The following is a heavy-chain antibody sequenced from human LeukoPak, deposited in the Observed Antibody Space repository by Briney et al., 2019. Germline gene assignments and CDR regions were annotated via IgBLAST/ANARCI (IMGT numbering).Heavy chain of an antibody. CDR3: ARALSGFLYGDSGFD. Sequence: KPSETLSLTCSVSGGSIISSSYYWGWIRLPPGKGLEWIGSVDYSGSTWYNPSLKSRVSISFDTSKNQFSLNLNSVTAADTAMYYCARALSGFLYGDSGFDWGQGTLVTVSS. CDR1: GGSIISSSYY. D-gene: IGHD3-22*01. CDR2: VDYSGST. V-gene: IGHV4-39*07. J-gene: IGHJ4*02.